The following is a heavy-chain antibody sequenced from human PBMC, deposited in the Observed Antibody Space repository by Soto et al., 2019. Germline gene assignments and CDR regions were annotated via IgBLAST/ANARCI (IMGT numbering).Heavy chain of an antibody. V-gene: IGHV2-5*02. CDR2: IYWDDDQ. CDR1: GFSLSGDGVG. CDR3: AHAFGGTSWPNDAFDI. D-gene: IGHD3-3*02. J-gene: IGHJ3*02. Sequence: QITLKESGPTLVKPTQSLTLTCTVSGFSLSGDGVGVGWIRQPPGKALEWLALIYWDDDQRYSPSLKTRLTITKETSKSQVLLTMTNMDPVDTATYCCAHAFGGTSWPNDAFDIWGQGTVVTVSS.